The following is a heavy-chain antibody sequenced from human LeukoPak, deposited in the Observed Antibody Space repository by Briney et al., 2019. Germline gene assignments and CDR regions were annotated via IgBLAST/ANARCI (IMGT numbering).Heavy chain of an antibody. J-gene: IGHJ6*02. CDR2: ISAYNGNT. CDR3: ATTIAKSGSYSYYYYGMDV. CDR1: GYTFTSYG. D-gene: IGHD1-26*01. V-gene: IGHV1-18*01. Sequence: ASVKVSCKASGYTFTSYGISWVRQAPGQGLEWMGWISAYNGNTNYAQKLQGRVTMTTDTSTSTAYMELRSLRSDDTAVYYCATTIAKSGSYSYYYYGMDVWGQGTTVTVSS.